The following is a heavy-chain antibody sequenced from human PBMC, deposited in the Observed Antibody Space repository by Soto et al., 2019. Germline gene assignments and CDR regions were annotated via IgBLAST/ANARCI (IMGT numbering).Heavy chain of an antibody. Sequence: QVQLQESGPGLVKPSQTLSLTCTVSGGSISSGGYYWSWIRQHPGKGLEWIGYIYYSGSTYYNPSLKSRVTISVDTSKNQFSLKLSSVTAADMAVYYCAREEMATSHFDYWGQGTLVTVSS. D-gene: IGHD5-12*01. CDR3: AREEMATSHFDY. V-gene: IGHV4-31*03. CDR1: GGSISSGGYY. CDR2: IYYSGST. J-gene: IGHJ4*02.